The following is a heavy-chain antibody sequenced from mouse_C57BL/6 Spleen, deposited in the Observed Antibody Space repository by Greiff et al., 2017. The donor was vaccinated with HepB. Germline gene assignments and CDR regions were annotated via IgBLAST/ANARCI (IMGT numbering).Heavy chain of an antibody. CDR3: ARRGYYSNYVYAMDY. CDR1: GYTFTDYN. J-gene: IGHJ4*01. D-gene: IGHD2-5*01. CDR2: INPNNGGT. V-gene: IGHV1-22*01. Sequence: VQLRQSGPELVKPGASVKMSCKASGYTFTDYNMHWVKQSHGKSLEWIGYINPNNGGTSYNQKFKGKATLTVNKSSSTAYMELRSLTSEDSAVYYCARRGYYSNYVYAMDYWGQGTSVTVSS.